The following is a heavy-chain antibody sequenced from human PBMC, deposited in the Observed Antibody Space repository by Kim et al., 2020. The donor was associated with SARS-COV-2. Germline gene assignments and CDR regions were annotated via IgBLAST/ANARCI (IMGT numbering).Heavy chain of an antibody. CDR1: GFTFSSYA. Sequence: GGSLRLSCAASGFTFSSYAMHWVRQAPGKGLEWVAVISYDGSNKYYADSVKGRFTISRDNSKNTLYLQMNSLRAEDTAVYYCARGRDFWSGYYVVPHPVDYWGQGTLVTVSS. CDR2: ISYDGSNK. J-gene: IGHJ4*02. CDR3: ARGRDFWSGYYVVPHPVDY. D-gene: IGHD3-3*01. V-gene: IGHV3-30-3*01.